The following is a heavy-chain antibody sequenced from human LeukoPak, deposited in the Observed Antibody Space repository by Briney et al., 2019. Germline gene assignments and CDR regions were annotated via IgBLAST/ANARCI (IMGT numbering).Heavy chain of an antibody. V-gene: IGHV4-59*08. Sequence: SETLSLTCTVSGGSISSYYWSWIRQPPGKGLEWIGYIYYSGSTNYNPSLKSRVTISVDTSKNQFSLKLSSVTAADTAVYYCARHITGYNSNQYYFDYWGQGTLVTVSS. CDR3: ARHITGYNSNQYYFDY. D-gene: IGHD5-24*01. CDR1: GGSISSYY. CDR2: IYYSGST. J-gene: IGHJ4*02.